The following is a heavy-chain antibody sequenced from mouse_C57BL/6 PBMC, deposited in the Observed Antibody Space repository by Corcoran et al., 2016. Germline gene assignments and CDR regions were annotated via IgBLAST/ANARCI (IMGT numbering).Heavy chain of an antibody. V-gene: IGHV9-3*01. CDR1: GYTFTTYG. D-gene: IGHD3-1*01. Sequence: QIQLVQSGPELKKPGETVKISCTASGYTFTTYGMSWVKQAPGKGLKWMGWINTYSGVPTYADDFKGRFAFSLETSASTAYLQINNLKNEDTATYFCARGGLYWYFDVWGTGTTVTVSS. CDR3: ARGGLYWYFDV. CDR2: INTYSGVP. J-gene: IGHJ1*03.